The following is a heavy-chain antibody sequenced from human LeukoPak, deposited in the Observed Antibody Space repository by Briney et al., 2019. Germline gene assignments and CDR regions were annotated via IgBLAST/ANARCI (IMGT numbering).Heavy chain of an antibody. CDR3: AKEVGIAVAGRLRMKDC. CDR2: ISGSGGST. V-gene: IGHV3-23*01. Sequence: PGGSLRLSCAASGFTFSSYAMSWVRQAPGKGLEWVSAISGSGGSTYYADSVKGRFTISRDNSKNTLYLQMNSLRAEDTAVYYCAKEVGIAVAGRLRMKDCWGQGTLVTVSS. D-gene: IGHD6-19*01. CDR1: GFTFSSYA. J-gene: IGHJ4*02.